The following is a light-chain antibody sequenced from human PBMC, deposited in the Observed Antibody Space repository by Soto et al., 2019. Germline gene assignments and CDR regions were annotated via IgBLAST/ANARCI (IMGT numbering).Light chain of an antibody. Sequence: EIVMTQSPATLSISPGERATLSCRASQSVTSNLAWYQQKLGQAPRLLIYGASTRATGIPARFSGSGSGTEFTLTISSLQSEDFASYYCQQVYSFPHTFGQGTKVEV. V-gene: IGKV3-15*01. CDR1: QSVTSN. CDR2: GAS. CDR3: QQVYSFPHT. J-gene: IGKJ2*01.